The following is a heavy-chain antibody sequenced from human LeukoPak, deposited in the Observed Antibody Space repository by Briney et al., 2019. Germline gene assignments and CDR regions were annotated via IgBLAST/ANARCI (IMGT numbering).Heavy chain of an antibody. J-gene: IGHJ4*02. Sequence: SETLSLTCTVSGGSISSYYWSWVRQPPGKGLEWIAYISDIGSINYNPSLKSQVTISLDTSKNQFSLKLSSVTAADTAVYYCAGHHPRNTVDFWGQGTLVTVSS. CDR3: AGHHPRNTVDF. V-gene: IGHV4-59*08. CDR2: ISDIGSI. D-gene: IGHD2/OR15-2a*01. CDR1: GGSISSYY.